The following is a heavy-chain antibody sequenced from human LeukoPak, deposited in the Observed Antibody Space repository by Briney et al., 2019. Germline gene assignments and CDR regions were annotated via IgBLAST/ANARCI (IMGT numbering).Heavy chain of an antibody. J-gene: IGHJ4*02. CDR2: IIPIFGTA. CDR3: ARDVSSGYYYDLDY. CDR1: GGTFSSYA. Sequence: SVKVSCKASGGTFSSYAISSVRQAPGQGLEWMGGIIPIFGTANYAQKFQGRVTITTDESTSTAYMELSSLRSEDTAVYYCARDVSSGYYYDLDYWGQGTLVIVSS. V-gene: IGHV1-69*05. D-gene: IGHD3-22*01.